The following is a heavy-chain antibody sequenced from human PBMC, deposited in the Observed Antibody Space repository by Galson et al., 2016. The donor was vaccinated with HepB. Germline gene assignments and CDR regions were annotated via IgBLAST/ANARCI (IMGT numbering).Heavy chain of an antibody. CDR2: ISSGSAYK. CDR1: GFTFSTNS. CDR3: AKRIIVESSGGMDV. J-gene: IGHJ6*02. D-gene: IGHD1-26*01. V-gene: IGHV3-21*04. Sequence: SLRLSCAASGFTFSTNSMNWVRQAPGKGLEWVSSISSGSAYKYYADSVKGRFTISRDNAKNSLYLQMNSLRADDTGVYYCAKRIIVESSGGMDVWGQGTLVTVS.